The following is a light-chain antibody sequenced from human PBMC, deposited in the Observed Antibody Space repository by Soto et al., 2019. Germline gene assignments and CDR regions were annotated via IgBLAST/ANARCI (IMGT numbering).Light chain of an antibody. J-gene: IGKJ4*01. V-gene: IGKV1-5*03. Sequence: DIQMTPSPSPLSGSVGDRGTITCRASQTISSWLAWYQQKPGKAPKLLIYEASSLQTGVPSRFRGRGFGTEFTLAIHSLQPDDFAIYYCQQYKSFPLTFGGGTKVDIK. CDR2: EAS. CDR3: QQYKSFPLT. CDR1: QTISSW.